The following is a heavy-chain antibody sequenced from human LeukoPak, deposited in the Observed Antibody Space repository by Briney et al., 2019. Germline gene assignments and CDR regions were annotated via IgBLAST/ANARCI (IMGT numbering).Heavy chain of an antibody. V-gene: IGHV3-53*01. Sequence: GGSLRLSCAASGLTGSHNYMSWVRQAPGKGLEWVSVIYSGGSTYYADSVKGRFTISRDNSKNTLYLQMNSLRAEDTAVYYCARDRVDYGMDVWGQGTTVTVSS. CDR2: IYSGGST. J-gene: IGHJ6*02. CDR1: GLTGSHNY. D-gene: IGHD3-10*01. CDR3: ARDRVDYGMDV.